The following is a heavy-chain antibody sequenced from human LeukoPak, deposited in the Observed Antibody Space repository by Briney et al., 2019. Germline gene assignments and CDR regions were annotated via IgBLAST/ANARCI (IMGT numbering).Heavy chain of an antibody. Sequence: PGGSLRLSCAASGFSFSGYAIHWVRQAPGKGLEWVASISYNGRNKYYADSVKGRFTISRDNSKNTLYLQMNSLRAEDTAVYYCAKDLTVRPYYYDSSGYYRIIYWGQGTLVTVSS. D-gene: IGHD3-22*01. J-gene: IGHJ4*02. CDR1: GFSFSGYA. V-gene: IGHV3-30*04. CDR3: AKDLTVRPYYYDSSGYYRIIY. CDR2: ISYNGRNK.